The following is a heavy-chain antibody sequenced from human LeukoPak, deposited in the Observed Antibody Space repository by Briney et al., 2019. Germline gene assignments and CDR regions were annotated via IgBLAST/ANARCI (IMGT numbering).Heavy chain of an antibody. CDR3: AAILMGGTRSFDI. Sequence: PGGSLRLSCTASGLLFDDYAMTWVRQAPGKGLEGVSSISSSSSYIYYADSVKGRFTMSRDNAKNTMFLQMNSLRAEDTAVYYCAAILMGGTRSFDIWGQGTMVTVSS. CDR2: ISSSSSYI. CDR1: GLLFDDYA. V-gene: IGHV3-21*01. D-gene: IGHD2-8*01. J-gene: IGHJ3*02.